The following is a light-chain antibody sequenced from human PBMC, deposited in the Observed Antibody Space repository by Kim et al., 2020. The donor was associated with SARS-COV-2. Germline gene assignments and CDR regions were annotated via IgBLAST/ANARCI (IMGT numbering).Light chain of an antibody. CDR1: NTASKC. J-gene: IGLJ3*02. V-gene: IGLV3-21*04. CDR2: YDS. Sequence: APGMTARITCGGNNTASKCVHWYQQKPGQAPVLVMYYDSDRPSGIPERFSGSNSGNTASLTISRVEAEDEADYYCQVWDSTSDHPVFGGGTQLTVL. CDR3: QVWDSTSDHPV.